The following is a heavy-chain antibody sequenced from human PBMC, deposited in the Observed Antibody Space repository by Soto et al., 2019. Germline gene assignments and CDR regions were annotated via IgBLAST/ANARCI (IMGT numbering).Heavy chain of an antibody. Sequence: GGSLRLSCAASGFTFSSYGMHWVRQAPGKGLEWVAVISYDGSNKYYADSVKGRFTISRDNSKNTLYLQMNSLRAEDTAVYYCAKGRCSSTSCYTMMDAFDIWGQGTMVTVSS. J-gene: IGHJ3*02. V-gene: IGHV3-30*18. CDR3: AKGRCSSTSCYTMMDAFDI. D-gene: IGHD2-2*02. CDR2: ISYDGSNK. CDR1: GFTFSSYG.